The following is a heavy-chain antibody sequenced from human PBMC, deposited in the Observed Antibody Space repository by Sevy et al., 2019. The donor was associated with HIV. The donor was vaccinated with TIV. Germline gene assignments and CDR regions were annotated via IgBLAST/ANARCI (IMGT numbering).Heavy chain of an antibody. D-gene: IGHD1-26*01. CDR3: ARGGGIGSYYSDGMDF. CDR1: GFTVSSNY. J-gene: IGHJ6*02. CDR2: IYSGGST. Sequence: GGSLRLSCAASGFTVSSNYLSWVRQAPGKGLEWVSVIYSGGSTYYADSIKGRITISRDKSKNTLYLQMNSLRAEDTAVYYGARGGGIGSYYSDGMDFWGQGTTVTVSS. V-gene: IGHV3-53*01.